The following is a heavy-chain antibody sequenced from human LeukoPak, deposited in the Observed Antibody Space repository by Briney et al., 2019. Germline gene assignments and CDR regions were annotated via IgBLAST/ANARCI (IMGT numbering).Heavy chain of an antibody. V-gene: IGHV4-30-2*01. CDR2: IYHSGST. D-gene: IGHD3-16*02. J-gene: IGHJ3*02. Sequence: NPSQTLSLTCAVSGGSISSGGYSWSWIRQPPGKGLEWIGYIYHSGSTYYSPSLKRRVTISVDRSKNQFSLKLSSVAPAETAVYLRGRADYVWGIYRYTTPAFDIWGQGTMVTVSS. CDR1: GGSISSGGYS. CDR3: GRADYVWGIYRYTTPAFDI.